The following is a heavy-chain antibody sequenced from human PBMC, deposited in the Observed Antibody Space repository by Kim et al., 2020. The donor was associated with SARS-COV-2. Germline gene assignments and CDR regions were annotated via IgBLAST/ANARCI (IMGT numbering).Heavy chain of an antibody. CDR3: ATGYCSSTSCSPNPYYYYYYGMDV. V-gene: IGHV1-24*01. Sequence: ASVKVSCKVSGYTLTELSMHWVRQAPGKGLEWMGGFDPEDGETIYAQKFQGRVTMTEDTSTDTAYMELSSLRSEDTAVYYCATGYCSSTSCSPNPYYYYYYGMDVGGKGTTVTVSS. D-gene: IGHD2-2*01. CDR2: FDPEDGET. J-gene: IGHJ6*04. CDR1: GYTLTELS.